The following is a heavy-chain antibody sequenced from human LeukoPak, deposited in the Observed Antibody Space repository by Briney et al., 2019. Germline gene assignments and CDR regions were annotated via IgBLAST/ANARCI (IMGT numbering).Heavy chain of an antibody. D-gene: IGHD6-13*01. V-gene: IGHV4-59*01. CDR3: ARGTGYSSSWRVPGGNWFDP. CDR2: IYYSGST. Sequence: PSETLSLTCTVSGGSISSYYWSWIRQPPGKGLEWIGYIYYSGSTNYNPSLKSRVTISVDTSKNQFSLKLSSVTAADTAVYYCARGTGYSSSWRVPGGNWFDPWGQGTLVTVSS. CDR1: GGSISSYY. J-gene: IGHJ5*02.